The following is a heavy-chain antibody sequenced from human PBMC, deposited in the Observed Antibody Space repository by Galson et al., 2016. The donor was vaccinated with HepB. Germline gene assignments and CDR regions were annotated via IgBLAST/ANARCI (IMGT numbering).Heavy chain of an antibody. CDR3: ARERIRLVRGRYYYYGMDV. CDR1: GGSLRNYY. J-gene: IGHJ6*02. CDR2: IYYTGST. Sequence: SETLSLTCTLSGGSLRNYYWGWIRQPPGKGLEWIGYIYYTGSTYSNPSLGSRATISLDMSKNQFSLKLSSVTAADTAVYYCARERIRLVRGRYYYYGMDVWGQGTTVTVSS. D-gene: IGHD3-10*01. V-gene: IGHV4-59*01.